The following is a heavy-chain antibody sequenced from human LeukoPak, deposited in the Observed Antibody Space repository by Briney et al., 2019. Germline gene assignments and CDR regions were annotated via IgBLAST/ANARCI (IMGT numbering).Heavy chain of an antibody. CDR2: IYSGGST. D-gene: IGHD2-21*02. CDR1: GFTVSSNY. Sequence: GGSLRLSCAASGFTVSSNYMSWVRQAPGKRLEWVSVIYSGGSTYYADSVKGRFTISRDNSKNTLYLQMNSLRAEDTAVYYCARVPGGGDFYFDYWGQGTLVTVSS. CDR3: ARVPGGGDFYFDY. V-gene: IGHV3-53*01. J-gene: IGHJ4*02.